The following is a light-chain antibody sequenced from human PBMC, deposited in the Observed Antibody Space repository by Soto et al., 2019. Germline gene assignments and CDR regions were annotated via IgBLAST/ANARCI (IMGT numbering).Light chain of an antibody. CDR2: EVN. CDR3: NSFTTSSIYA. J-gene: IGLJ1*01. CDR1: SSDIGSYNR. V-gene: IGLV2-18*02. Sequence: QSVLTQPASVSGSPGQSITISCTGTSSDIGSYNRVSWYQQPPGTAPKLIIYEVNNRPSGVPDRFSGSKSGNTASLTISGLQAENEVVYYCNSFTTSSIYAFGTGTKVTVL.